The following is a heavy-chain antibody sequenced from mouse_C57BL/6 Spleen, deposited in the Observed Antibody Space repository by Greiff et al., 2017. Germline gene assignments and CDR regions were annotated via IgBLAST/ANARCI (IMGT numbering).Heavy chain of an antibody. Sequence: EVKLVESGGGLVKPGGSLKLSCAASGFTFSSYAMSWVRQTPEKRLEWVATISDGGSYTYYPDNVKGRFTISRDNAKNNLYLQMSHLKSEDTAMYYCAREEGLRRDWFAYWGQGTLVTVSA. V-gene: IGHV5-4*01. CDR3: AREEGLRRDWFAY. CDR1: GFTFSSYA. CDR2: ISDGGSYT. J-gene: IGHJ3*01. D-gene: IGHD3-1*01.